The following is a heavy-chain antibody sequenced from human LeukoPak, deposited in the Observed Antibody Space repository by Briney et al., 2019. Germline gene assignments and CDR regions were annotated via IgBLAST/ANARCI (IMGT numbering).Heavy chain of an antibody. CDR1: GFTFSSYS. D-gene: IGHD6-19*01. CDR3: AKDNSGWLDY. Sequence: PGGSLRLSCAASGFTFSSYSMNWVRQAPGKGLEWVSSISSSSSYIYYADSVKGRFTISRDNAKNSLYLLMNSLRAEDTAVYYCAKDNSGWLDYWGQGTLVTVSS. CDR2: ISSSSSYI. V-gene: IGHV3-21*01. J-gene: IGHJ4*02.